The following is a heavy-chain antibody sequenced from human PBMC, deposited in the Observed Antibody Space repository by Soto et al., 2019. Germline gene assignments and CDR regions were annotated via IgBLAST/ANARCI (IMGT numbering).Heavy chain of an antibody. CDR1: GDNVTSYW. D-gene: IGHD6-6*01. J-gene: IGHJ4*02. CDR2: IDPSDSYT. V-gene: IGHV5-10-1*01. Sequence: GESLKLSCRGSGDNVTSYWISWVRQMPGKGLEWMGRIDPSDSYTNYSPSFQGHVTISADKSISTAYLQWSSLKASDTAMYYCAAFEYSSSIATWGQGTLVTVSS. CDR3: AAFEYSSSIAT.